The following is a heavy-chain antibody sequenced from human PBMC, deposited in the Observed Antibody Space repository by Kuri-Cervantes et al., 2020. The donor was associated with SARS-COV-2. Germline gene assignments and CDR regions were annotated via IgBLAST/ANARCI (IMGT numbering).Heavy chain of an antibody. CDR2: INPDGSYT. CDR1: GFTFSGHW. CDR3: ARDGTVLLWFGEGMDV. D-gene: IGHD3-10*01. Sequence: GESLKISCAASGFTFSGHWIHWVRQAPGKGLVWVSRINPDGSYTNNADSVKGRFTLSRDNAKNSLYLQMNSLRAEDTAVYYCARDGTVLLWFGEGMDVWGQGTTVTVSS. J-gene: IGHJ6*02. V-gene: IGHV3-74*01.